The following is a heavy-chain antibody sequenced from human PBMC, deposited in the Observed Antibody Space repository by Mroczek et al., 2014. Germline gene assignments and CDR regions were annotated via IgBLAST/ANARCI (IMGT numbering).Heavy chain of an antibody. Sequence: QVQLQQWGAGLLKPSETLSLTCAVYGGSFSDYHWSWIRQSPGKGLEWIGEINHSGSTNFNPSLKSRVTISVDASKKQFSLKLSAVTATDTAVYYCARGDDSSAHYYMGRKVFDYWGQGLPWSPSPQ. V-gene: IGHV4-34*01. D-gene: IGHD3-22*01. J-gene: IGHJ4*02. CDR2: INHSGST. CDR3: ARGDDSSAHYYMGRKVFDY. CDR1: GGSFSDYH.